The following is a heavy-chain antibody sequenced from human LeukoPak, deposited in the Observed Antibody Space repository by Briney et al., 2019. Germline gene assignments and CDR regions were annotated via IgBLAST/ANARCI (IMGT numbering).Heavy chain of an antibody. D-gene: IGHD5-24*01. CDR1: GYSLTSYW. J-gene: IGHJ4*02. CDR2: IYPGNSDT. V-gene: IGHV5-51*01. CDR3: ASRKKGMATAGFDY. Sequence: GESLKIYCKGSGYSLTSYWIGWVRQMPGKGLEWMGIIYPGNSDTRYSPSFQGQVIISAEKSISTAYLQWSSLKASDTALYYCASRKKGMATAGFDYWGQGTLVTVSS.